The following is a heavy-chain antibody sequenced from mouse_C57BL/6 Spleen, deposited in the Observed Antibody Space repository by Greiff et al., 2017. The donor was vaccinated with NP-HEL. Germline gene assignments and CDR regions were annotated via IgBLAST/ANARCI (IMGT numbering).Heavy chain of an antibody. CDR2: IYPGNSDT. Sequence: EVQLQQSGTVLARPGASVKMSCKTSGYTFTSYWMHRVKQRPGQGLEWIGAIYPGNSDTSYNQKFKGKAKLTAVTSASTAYMELSSLTNEDSAVYYCTISRDFYGSSYWYYFDYWGQGTTLTVSS. J-gene: IGHJ2*01. V-gene: IGHV1-5*01. D-gene: IGHD1-1*01. CDR1: GYTFTSYW. CDR3: TISRDFYGSSYWYYFDY.